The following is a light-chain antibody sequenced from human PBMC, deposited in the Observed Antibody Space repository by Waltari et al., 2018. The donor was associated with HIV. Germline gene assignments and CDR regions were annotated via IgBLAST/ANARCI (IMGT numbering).Light chain of an antibody. V-gene: IGLV1-40*01. Sequence: QSELTQPPSVSGAPGQRVTISCTGSISNIGAGYDVHWYQQLPGTAPKPLVYGNCNRPSGVPDRFSGSKSGTSASLAITGLQAEDEADYYCQSYDSSLSGFVVFGGGTKVTVL. CDR2: GNC. CDR1: ISNIGAGYD. CDR3: QSYDSSLSGFVV. J-gene: IGLJ2*01.